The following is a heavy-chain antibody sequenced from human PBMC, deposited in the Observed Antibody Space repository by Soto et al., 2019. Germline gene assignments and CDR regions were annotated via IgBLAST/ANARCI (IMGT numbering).Heavy chain of an antibody. D-gene: IGHD2-2*02. V-gene: IGHV4-30-4*01. CDR3: ARVVRSCSSTSCYTWNWFDP. Sequence: SETLSLTCTVSGGSISSGDYYWSWIRQPPGKGLEWIGYIYYSGSTYYNPSLKSRVTISVDTSKNQFSLKLSSVTAADTAVYYCARVVRSCSSTSCYTWNWFDPWGQGTLVTVSS. CDR2: IYYSGST. CDR1: GGSISSGDYY. J-gene: IGHJ5*02.